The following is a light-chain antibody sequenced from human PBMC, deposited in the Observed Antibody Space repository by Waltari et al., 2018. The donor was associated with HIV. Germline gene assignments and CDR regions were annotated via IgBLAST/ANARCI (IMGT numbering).Light chain of an antibody. J-gene: IGLJ3*02. CDR1: SSDVGGYNY. V-gene: IGLV2-14*01. CDR3: NSYTKNNTWV. CDR2: EVS. Sequence: QSALTQPASVSGSPGQSITISCTGTSSDVGGYNYVSWYQQYPGKAPKLMIYEVSNLSSGVSNRVSGSKSVSTASLTISGLQAEDEADYYCNSYTKNNTWVFGGGTKLTVL.